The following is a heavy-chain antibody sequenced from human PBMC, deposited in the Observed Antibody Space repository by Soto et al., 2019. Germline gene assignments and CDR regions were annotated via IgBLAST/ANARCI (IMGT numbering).Heavy chain of an antibody. CDR2: INPNTGDT. D-gene: IGHD5-12*01. Sequence: QVQLVQSGAEVKKPGASVKVSCKASGYVFTSYYLHWARQAPGQGLEWMGWINPNTGDTNYARNFESRITLNRDTPTNTASKELANLRSADTAVYYCLGGVATMGHDDGFDVWGQGTAVNVSS. CDR1: GYVFTSYY. V-gene: IGHV1-2*02. J-gene: IGHJ6*02. CDR3: LGGVATMGHDDGFDV.